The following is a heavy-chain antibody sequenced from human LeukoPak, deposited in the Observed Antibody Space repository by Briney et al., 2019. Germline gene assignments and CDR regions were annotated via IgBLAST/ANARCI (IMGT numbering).Heavy chain of an antibody. CDR1: GGSISSYY. CDR2: IYYSGST. V-gene: IGHV4-59*01. D-gene: IGHD6-6*01. CDR3: AREIRPSSSSPYYYYYGMDV. J-gene: IGHJ6*02. Sequence: TSETLSLTCIVSGGSISSYYWSWIRQPPGKGLEWIGYIYYSGSTNYNPSLKSRVTISVDTSKNQFSLKLSSVTAADTAVYYCAREIRPSSSSPYYYYYGMDVWGQGTTVTVSS.